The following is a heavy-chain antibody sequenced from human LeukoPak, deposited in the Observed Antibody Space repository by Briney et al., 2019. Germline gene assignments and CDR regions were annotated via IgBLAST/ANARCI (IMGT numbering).Heavy chain of an antibody. CDR3: ARDRPGGWYRIDY. CDR2: ISYSGTT. V-gene: IGHV4-39*07. CDR1: GGSINSNSYY. J-gene: IGHJ4*02. Sequence: SETLSLTCTVSGGSINSNSYYWGWIRQPPGKGLEWIGSISYSGTTYYSPSLKSRVTISVDTSKNQFSLKLSSVTAADTAVYYCARDRPGGWYRIDYWGQGTLVTVSS. D-gene: IGHD6-19*01.